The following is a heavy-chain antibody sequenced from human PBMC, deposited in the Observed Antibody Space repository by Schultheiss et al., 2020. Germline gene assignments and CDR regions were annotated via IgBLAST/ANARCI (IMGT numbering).Heavy chain of an antibody. CDR2: ISYDGSNK. V-gene: IGHV3-30*01. CDR3: ARDSGSHDFWSGLFDY. D-gene: IGHD3-3*01. J-gene: IGHJ4*02. CDR1: GFTFSSYA. Sequence: GGSLRLSCAASGFTFSSYAMHWVRQAPGKGLEWVAVISYDGSNKYYADSVKGRFTISRDNSKNTLYLQMNSLRAEDTAVYYCARDSGSHDFWSGLFDYWGKGTLVTVSS.